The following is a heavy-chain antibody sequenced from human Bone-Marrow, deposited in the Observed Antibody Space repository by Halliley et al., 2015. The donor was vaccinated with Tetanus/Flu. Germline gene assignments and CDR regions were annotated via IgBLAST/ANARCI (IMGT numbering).Heavy chain of an antibody. CDR2: ITNLGRT. CDR3: PPGGGWLPDY. Sequence: PGKGLEWIGGITNLGRTSYNPSLKGRVPIAADTSKNHFSLKLPSVTAADTAVNYCPPGGGWLPDYWGQGTLVTVSS. J-gene: IGHJ4*02. V-gene: IGHV4-61*03. D-gene: IGHD6-19*01.